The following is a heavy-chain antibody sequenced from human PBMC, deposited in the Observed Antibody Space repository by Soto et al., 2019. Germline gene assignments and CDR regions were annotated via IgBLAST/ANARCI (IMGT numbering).Heavy chain of an antibody. Sequence: QLLESGGGLVQPGGSLRLSCEASGFTFSNYAMSWVRQAPGERPEWVSTLGGGDDIFYADSVKGRFTISRDDSRNTLYLRMDNLRVEDTAIYFCSKDSVSCNVIYDAFDIWGQGTVVTGSS. CDR1: GFTFSNYA. J-gene: IGHJ3*02. CDR2: LGGGDDI. D-gene: IGHD3-3*02. V-gene: IGHV3-23*01. CDR3: SKDSVSCNVIYDAFDI.